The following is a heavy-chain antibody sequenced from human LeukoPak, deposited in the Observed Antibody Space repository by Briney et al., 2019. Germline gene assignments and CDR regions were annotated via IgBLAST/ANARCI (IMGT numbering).Heavy chain of an antibody. CDR3: ARDRPPEPWYYYGMDV. J-gene: IGHJ6*02. CDR2: MNLNSGNT. V-gene: IGHV1-8*01. CDR1: GYTFTSYD. Sequence: GASVKVSCKASGYTFTSYDINWVRQATGQGLEWMGWMNLNSGNTGYAQKFQGRVTMTRNTSISTAYMELSSLRSEDTAVYYCARDRPPEPWYYYGMDVWGQGPRSPSP. D-gene: IGHD6-6*01.